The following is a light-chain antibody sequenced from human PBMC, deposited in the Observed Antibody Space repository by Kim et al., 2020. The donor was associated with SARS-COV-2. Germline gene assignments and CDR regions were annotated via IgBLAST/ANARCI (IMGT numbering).Light chain of an antibody. CDR1: QGVGNY. CDR2: AAS. J-gene: IGKJ1*01. V-gene: IGKV1-6*01. Sequence: ASVGDRVTITCRASQGVGNYLDWYQQKPGKAPKLLIYAASNLQSGVPSRFSGSGSGTDFTLSISSLQPEDFATYYCLQGHSNPWTFGQGTKVDIK. CDR3: LQGHSNPWT.